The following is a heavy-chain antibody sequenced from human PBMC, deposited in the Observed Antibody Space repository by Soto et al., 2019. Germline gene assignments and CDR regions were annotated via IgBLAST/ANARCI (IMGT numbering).Heavy chain of an antibody. J-gene: IGHJ5*02. D-gene: IGHD1-26*01. CDR3: ARDRIVGATYWFAP. V-gene: IGHV1-18*01. Sequence: GASVKVSCKASGYTFTSYGISWVRQAPGQGLEWMGWISAYNGNTNYAQKLQGRVTMTTDTSTSTAYMELRSLRSDDTAVYYCARDRIVGATYWFAPWGQGTLVTVSS. CDR2: ISAYNGNT. CDR1: GYTFTSYG.